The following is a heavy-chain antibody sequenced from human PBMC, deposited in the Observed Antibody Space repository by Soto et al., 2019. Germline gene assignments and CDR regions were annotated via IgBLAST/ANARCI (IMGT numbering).Heavy chain of an antibody. Sequence: SGSLSLTCSVSGGSVSNKTYYWSWIRQPPGKRLEWIGYVYYSGTTNYNPSLKSRVTISVDMSKNQFSLRLSSVTAADTALYFCARTTAVPNTLRSRYFFDYWGQGTLVTVSS. J-gene: IGHJ4*02. CDR3: ARTTAVPNTLRSRYFFDY. CDR1: GGSVSNKTYY. V-gene: IGHV4-61*01. D-gene: IGHD4-17*01. CDR2: VYYSGTT.